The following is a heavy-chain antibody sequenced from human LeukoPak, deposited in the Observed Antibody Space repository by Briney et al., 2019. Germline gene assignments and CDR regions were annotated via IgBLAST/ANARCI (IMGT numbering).Heavy chain of an antibody. CDR1: GYSFTSYW. CDR2: IYPGDSET. J-gene: IGHJ3*02. D-gene: IGHD1-26*01. CDR3: ARPRSGSAYDAFDI. V-gene: IGHV5-51*01. Sequence: GESLNISYKGSGYSFTSYWILSLRQMPGKGLEYMGTIYPGDSETRYSPSFQDQVTISGDKSISTAYLQWSSLKASDTAMYYCARPRSGSAYDAFDIWGQGTMVTVSS.